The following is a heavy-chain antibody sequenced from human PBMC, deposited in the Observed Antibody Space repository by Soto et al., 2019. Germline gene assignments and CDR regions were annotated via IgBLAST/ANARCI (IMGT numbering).Heavy chain of an antibody. CDR2: ISAYNGNT. Sequence: VQLVQSGAEVKKPGASVKVSCKASGYTFTSYGISWVRQAPGQGLAWMGWISAYNGNTNYAQKLQGRGTMTTDTSTRTAYMELRSLSSDDTAVYYCARDRGDGDSSGWQNWFAPEGQVNRVTFSA. D-gene: IGHD6-19*01. V-gene: IGHV1-18*04. J-gene: IGHJ5*02. CDR1: GYTFTSYG. CDR3: ARDRGDGDSSGWQNWFAP.